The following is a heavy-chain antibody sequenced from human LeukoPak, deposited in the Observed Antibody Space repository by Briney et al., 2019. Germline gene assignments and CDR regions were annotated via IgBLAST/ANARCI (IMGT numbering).Heavy chain of an antibody. J-gene: IGHJ4*02. CDR1: GGSISSGGYY. V-gene: IGHV4-31*03. CDR2: IYYSGST. D-gene: IGHD2-8*01. Sequence: SQTLSLTCTVSGGSISSGGYYWSWIRQHPGKGLEWIGYIYYSGSTNYNPSLKSRVTMSVDTSKNQFSLKLTSVTAADTAVYYCASSQRLIYYFDYWGQGTLVTVSS. CDR3: ASSQRLIYYFDY.